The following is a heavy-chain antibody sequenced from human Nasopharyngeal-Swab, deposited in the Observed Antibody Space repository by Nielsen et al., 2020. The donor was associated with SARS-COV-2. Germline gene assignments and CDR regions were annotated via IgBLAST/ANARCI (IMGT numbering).Heavy chain of an antibody. V-gene: IGHV1-69*02. Sequence: LVRHSPLQLLSFLVRIIPILGIANYAQKFQGRVTITADKSTSTAYMELSSLRSEDTAVYYCARGWERWLRSPGNAFDIWGQGTMVTVSS. J-gene: IGHJ3*02. CDR2: IIPILGIA. D-gene: IGHD5-24*01. CDR3: ARGWERWLRSPGNAFDI.